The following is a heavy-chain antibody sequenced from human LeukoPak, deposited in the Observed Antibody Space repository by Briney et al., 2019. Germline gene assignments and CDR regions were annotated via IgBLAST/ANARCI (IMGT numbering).Heavy chain of an antibody. CDR2: ISSSGSTI. J-gene: IGHJ5*02. CDR1: GFTFSAYE. V-gene: IGHV3-48*03. D-gene: IGHD5-18*01. CDR3: ASASSAFGRGHSYGS. Sequence: GGSLRLSCAASGFTFSAYEMNWVRQAPGKGLEWVSYISSSGSTIYYADSVKGRFTISRDNAKNSLYLQMNSLRAEDTAVYYCASASSAFGRGHSYGSWGQGTLVTVSS.